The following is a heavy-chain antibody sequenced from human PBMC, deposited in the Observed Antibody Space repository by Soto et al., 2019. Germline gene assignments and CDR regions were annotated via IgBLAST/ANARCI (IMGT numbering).Heavy chain of an antibody. Sequence: EVQLVESGGGLVQPGGSLRLSCAASGFTFSGFWMHWVRQDPEKGLVWVSHISRDGTATDYGDSVKGRFAISRDNARNTLYLQLNTRTDENVAMYYCVRNLEGRDDMWGQGTMVTVSS. D-gene: IGHD1-1*01. V-gene: IGHV3-74*01. CDR3: VRNLEGRDDM. CDR2: ISRDGTAT. CDR1: GFTFSGFW. J-gene: IGHJ3*02.